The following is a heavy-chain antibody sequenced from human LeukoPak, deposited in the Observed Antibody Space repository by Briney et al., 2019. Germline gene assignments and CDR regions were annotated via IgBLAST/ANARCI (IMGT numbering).Heavy chain of an antibody. V-gene: IGHV7-4-1*02. J-gene: IGHJ6*02. CDR1: GYTFTSYA. Sequence: ASVKVSCKASGYTFTSYAMNWVRQAPGQGLEWMGWINTNTGNPTYAQGFTGRFVFSLDTSVSTAYLQISSLKAEDTAVYYCARGSRDGYSPYYYYGMDVWGQGTTVTVSS. D-gene: IGHD5-24*01. CDR3: ARGSRDGYSPYYYYGMDV. CDR2: INTNTGNP.